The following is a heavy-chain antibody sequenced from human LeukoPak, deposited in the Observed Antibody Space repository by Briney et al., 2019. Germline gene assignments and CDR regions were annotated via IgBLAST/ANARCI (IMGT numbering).Heavy chain of an antibody. CDR3: ARLGNYYDSSGYFDY. D-gene: IGHD3-22*01. Sequence: SETLSLTCTVSGGSISSYYWSWIRQPAGKGLERIGRIYTSGSTNYNPSLKSRVTMSVDTSKNQFSLKLSSVTAADTAVYYCARLGNYYDSSGYFDYWGQGTLVTVSS. CDR2: IYTSGST. V-gene: IGHV4-4*07. J-gene: IGHJ4*02. CDR1: GGSISSYY.